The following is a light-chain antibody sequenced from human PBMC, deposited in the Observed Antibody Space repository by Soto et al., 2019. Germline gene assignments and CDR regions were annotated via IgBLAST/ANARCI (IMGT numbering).Light chain of an antibody. CDR2: GAS. CDR1: QSVSSN. J-gene: IGKJ2*01. CDR3: QQYNNWTMYT. Sequence: EIVMTQSPATLSVSPGERATLSCRASQSVSSNLAWYQQKPGQAPRLLIYGASTRATGIPARFSGSGSGTEFTLTISSLQSEDFAVYYWQQYNNWTMYTFGQGTKLEIK. V-gene: IGKV3-15*01.